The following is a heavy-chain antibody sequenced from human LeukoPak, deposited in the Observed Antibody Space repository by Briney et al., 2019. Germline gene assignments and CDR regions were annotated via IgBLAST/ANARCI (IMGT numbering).Heavy chain of an antibody. CDR1: GGSINNYY. CDR3: ASGTALWFGELLYGEAFDI. CDR2: VYYTGST. J-gene: IGHJ3*02. V-gene: IGHV4-59*01. D-gene: IGHD3-10*01. Sequence: SETLSLTCTVSGGSINNYYWAWIRQPPGKGLECIGYVYYTGSTYYNPSLKSRVTISVDTSKNQFSLKLSSVTAADTAVYYCASGTALWFGELLYGEAFDIWGQGTMVTVSS.